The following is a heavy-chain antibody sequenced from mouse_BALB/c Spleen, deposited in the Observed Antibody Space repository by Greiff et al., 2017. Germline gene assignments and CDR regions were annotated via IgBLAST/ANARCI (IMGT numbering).Heavy chain of an antibody. CDR1: GYTFTSYW. D-gene: IGHD4-1*01. CDR2: IYPGNSDT. CDR3: TRGGFVGTYDYFDY. V-gene: IGHV1-5*01. Sequence: EVHLVESGTVLARPGASVKMSCKASGYTFTSYWMHWVKQRPGQGLEWIGAIYPGNSDTSYNQKFKGKAKLTAVTSTSTAYMELSSLTNEDSAVYYCTRGGFVGTYDYFDYWGQGTTLTVSS. J-gene: IGHJ2*01.